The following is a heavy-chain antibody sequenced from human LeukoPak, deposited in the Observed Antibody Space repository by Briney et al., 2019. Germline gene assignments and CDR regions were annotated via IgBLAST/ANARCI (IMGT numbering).Heavy chain of an antibody. CDR3: ARSSVEYQLLEPGRDWFDP. V-gene: IGHV4-61*02. CDR2: IYTSGST. J-gene: IGHJ5*02. Sequence: SETLSLTCTVSGGSISGGSYYWSWIRQPAGKGLEWIGRIYTSGSTNYNPSLKSRVTISVDTSKNQFSLKLSSVTAADTAVYYCARSSVEYQLLEPGRDWFDPWGQGTLVTVSS. CDR1: GGSISGGSYY. D-gene: IGHD2-2*01.